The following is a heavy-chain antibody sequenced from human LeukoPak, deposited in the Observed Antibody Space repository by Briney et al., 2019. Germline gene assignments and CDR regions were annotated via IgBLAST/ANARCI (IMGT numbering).Heavy chain of an antibody. CDR3: ARDLVGDFWSGPANDAFDI. D-gene: IGHD3-3*01. V-gene: IGHV3-7*01. J-gene: IGHJ3*02. CDR2: IKQDGSEK. CDR1: GFIFSSYW. Sequence: GGSLRLSCAASGFIFSSYWMSWVRQAPGKGLEWVANIKQDGSEKYYVDSVKGRFTISRDNAKNSLNLQMNSLRAEDTAVYYCARDLVGDFWSGPANDAFDIWGQGTMVTVSS.